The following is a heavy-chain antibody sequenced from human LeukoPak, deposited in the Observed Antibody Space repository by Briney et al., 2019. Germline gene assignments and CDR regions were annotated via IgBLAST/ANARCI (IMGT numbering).Heavy chain of an antibody. D-gene: IGHD3-10*01. CDR3: ARDLGSEGITIDY. Sequence: PGGSLRLSCAASGFTFSSYGMHWVRQAPGKGLEWVAVIWYDGSNKYYADSVKGRFTTSRDNSKNTLYLQMNSLRAEDTAVYYCARDLGSEGITIDYWGQGTLVTVSS. CDR1: GFTFSSYG. V-gene: IGHV3-33*01. CDR2: IWYDGSNK. J-gene: IGHJ4*02.